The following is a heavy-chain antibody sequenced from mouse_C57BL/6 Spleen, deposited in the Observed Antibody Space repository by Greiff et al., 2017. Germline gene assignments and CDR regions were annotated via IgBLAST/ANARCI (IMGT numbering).Heavy chain of an antibody. CDR2: IDPENGDT. CDR3: TMTGPSFDY. J-gene: IGHJ2*01. Sequence: VQLKQSGAELVRPGASVKLSCTASGFNIKDDYMHWVKQRPEQGLEWIGWIDPENGDTEYASKFQGKATITADTSSNTAYLQLSSLTSEDTAVYYCTMTGPSFDYWGQGTTLTVSS. V-gene: IGHV14-4*01. CDR1: GFNIKDDY. D-gene: IGHD4-1*01.